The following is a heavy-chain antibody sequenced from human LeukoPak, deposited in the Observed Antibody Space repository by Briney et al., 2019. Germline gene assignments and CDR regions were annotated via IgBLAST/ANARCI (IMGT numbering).Heavy chain of an antibody. CDR2: ISSSGSTI. CDR1: GCTFSDYY. Sequence: GGALRLSCAGSGCTFSDYYMSWIRQPPGKGLEWVSYISSSGSTIYYADSVKCRYTIARDNAKNSLYLQMNNMRAEDTAVYYCARVNRGTGDYWGQGTLVTVSS. V-gene: IGHV3-11*01. J-gene: IGHJ4*02. D-gene: IGHD3-16*01. CDR3: ARVNRGTGDY.